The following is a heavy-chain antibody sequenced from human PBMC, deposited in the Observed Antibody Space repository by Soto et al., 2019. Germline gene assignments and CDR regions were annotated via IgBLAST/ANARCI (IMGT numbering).Heavy chain of an antibody. CDR1: GFTSRSYW. CDR3: ARVRCSGGDCFYDY. V-gene: IGHV3-7*03. D-gene: IGHD2-21*02. CDR2: INQGGSGE. Sequence: EVQLVESGGGLVQPGGSLRLSCGASGFTSRSYWMSWVRQAPGKGLEWVANINQGGSGEYCLDSVRGRFTISRDNAKNSLYLQMNSLRVDDTAMYFCARVRCSGGDCFYDYWGQGTLVTVSS. J-gene: IGHJ4*02.